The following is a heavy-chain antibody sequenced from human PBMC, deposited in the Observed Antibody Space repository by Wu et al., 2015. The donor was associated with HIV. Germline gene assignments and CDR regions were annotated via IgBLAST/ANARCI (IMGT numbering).Heavy chain of an antibody. CDR1: GYTFTDYY. CDR2: INPNSGGT. Sequence: QVQLVQSGAEVRKPGASVRVSCKTSGYTFTDYYMHWVRQAPGQGLEWMGWINPNSGGTNYAQKFQGRVTMTRDTSISTAYMELSRLRSDDTAVYYCARNNGGTDAFDIWGQGTMVTVSS. J-gene: IGHJ3*02. CDR3: ARNNGGTDAFDI. V-gene: IGHV1-2*02. D-gene: IGHD4-23*01.